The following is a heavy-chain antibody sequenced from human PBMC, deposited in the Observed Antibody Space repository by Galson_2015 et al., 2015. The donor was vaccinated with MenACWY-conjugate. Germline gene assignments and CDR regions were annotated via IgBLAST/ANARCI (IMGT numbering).Heavy chain of an antibody. CDR2: ISSSSSTI. V-gene: IGHV3-48*02. CDR1: GFTFSSYA. D-gene: IGHD3-16*02. J-gene: IGHJ4*02. CDR3: AREGTYYDYVWGSYHPFDY. Sequence: SLRLSCAASGFTFSSYAMTWVRQAPGKGLEWVSYISSSSSTIYYADSVKGRFTISRDNAKNSLYLQMNSLRDEDTAVYYCAREGTYYDYVWGSYHPFDYWGQGTLVTVSS.